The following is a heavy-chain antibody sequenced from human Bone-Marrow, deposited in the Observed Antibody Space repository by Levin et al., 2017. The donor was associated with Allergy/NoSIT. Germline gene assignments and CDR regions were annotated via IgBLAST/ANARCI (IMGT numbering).Heavy chain of an antibody. D-gene: IGHD5-12*01. CDR2: ISYSGGT. CDR1: GDSISSYY. Sequence: SQTLSLTCTVSGDSISSYYWSWIRQPPGKGLEWIGYISYSGGTNYNPSLKSRVTISIDTSKNQFSLKLSSVTAADTAVYYCARLRVATGNFDYWGQGTLVTVSS. J-gene: IGHJ4*02. V-gene: IGHV4-59*13. CDR3: ARLRVATGNFDY.